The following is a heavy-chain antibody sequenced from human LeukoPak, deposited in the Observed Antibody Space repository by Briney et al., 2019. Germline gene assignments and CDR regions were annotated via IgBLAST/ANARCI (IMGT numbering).Heavy chain of an antibody. CDR3: ARDKLATVQNYFDY. Sequence: GGSLRLSCAASGFTFSSYAMHWVRQAPGKGLEWVAVISYDGSNKYYADSVKGRFTISRDNSKNTLYLQMNSLRAEDTAVYYCARDKLATVQNYFDYWGQGTLVTVSS. V-gene: IGHV3-30-3*01. CDR2: ISYDGSNK. D-gene: IGHD5-12*01. CDR1: GFTFSSYA. J-gene: IGHJ4*02.